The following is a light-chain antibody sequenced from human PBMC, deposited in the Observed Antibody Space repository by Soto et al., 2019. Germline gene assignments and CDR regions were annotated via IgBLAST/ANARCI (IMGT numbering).Light chain of an antibody. Sequence: EIVLAQSPGSLSLSPVEIATLSCSASQSVRDSHLAWYQQKPGQAPSLLIYETSSRATGIPDRFRGSGSGTEFALTITRVEPEDVAMYFCQQYGSSPGKFGKGTKVDIK. J-gene: IGKJ1*01. CDR1: QSVRDSH. CDR3: QQYGSSPGK. CDR2: ETS. V-gene: IGKV3-20*01.